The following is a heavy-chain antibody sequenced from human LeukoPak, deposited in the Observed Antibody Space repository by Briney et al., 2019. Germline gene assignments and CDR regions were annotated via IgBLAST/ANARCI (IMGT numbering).Heavy chain of an antibody. CDR3: AKGLNYESSAAFDY. CDR1: GFAFSSYA. V-gene: IGHV3-23*01. CDR2: ISGSGGST. D-gene: IGHD3-22*01. Sequence: GRSLRLSCTASGFAFSSYAMTWVCQAPGKGLEWVSGISGSGGSTYYADSVKGRFTISRDNSRNTLYLQMSSLRAADTAVYYCAKGLNYESSAAFDYWGQGTLVTVSS. J-gene: IGHJ4*02.